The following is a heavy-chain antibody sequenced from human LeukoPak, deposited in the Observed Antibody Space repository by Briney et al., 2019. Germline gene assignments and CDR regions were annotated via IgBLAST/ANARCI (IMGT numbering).Heavy chain of an antibody. CDR2: IYYSGST. CDR1: GGSFSGYY. V-gene: IGHV4-39*01. CDR3: SGAAAAYVGYY. Sequence: SETLSLTCAVYGGSFSGYYWGWIRQPPGKGLEWIGSIYYSGSTYYNPSLKSRVTISVDTSKNQFSLKLSSVTAADTAVYYCSGAAAAYVGYYWGQGTLVTVSS. J-gene: IGHJ4*02. D-gene: IGHD6-13*01.